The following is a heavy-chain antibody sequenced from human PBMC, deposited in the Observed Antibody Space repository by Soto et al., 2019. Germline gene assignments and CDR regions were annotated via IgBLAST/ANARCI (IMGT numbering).Heavy chain of an antibody. Sequence: ASVKVSCKASGYTFTNFGVTWVRRAPGQGLEWMGWINPNSGGTNYAQKFQGRVTMTRDTSISTAYMELSRLRSDDTAVYYCARDYSNWNWIDPWGQGTLVTVSS. CDR2: INPNSGGT. J-gene: IGHJ5*02. CDR1: GYTFTNFG. V-gene: IGHV1-2*02. D-gene: IGHD4-4*01. CDR3: ARDYSNWNWIDP.